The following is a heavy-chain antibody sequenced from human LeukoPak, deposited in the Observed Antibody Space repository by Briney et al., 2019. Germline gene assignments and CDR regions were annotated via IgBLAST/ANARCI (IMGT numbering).Heavy chain of an antibody. CDR2: ISAYNGNT. J-gene: IGHJ6*02. Sequence: ASVKVSCKASGYTFTSYGISWVRQAPGQGLEWMGWISAYNGNTNYAQKLQGRVTMTTDTSTSTAYMELRSLRSDDTAVYYCARVTGYFDWQNYYYYGMDVWGQGTLVTVSS. CDR1: GYTFTSYG. CDR3: ARVTGYFDWQNYYYYGMDV. D-gene: IGHD3-9*01. V-gene: IGHV1-18*01.